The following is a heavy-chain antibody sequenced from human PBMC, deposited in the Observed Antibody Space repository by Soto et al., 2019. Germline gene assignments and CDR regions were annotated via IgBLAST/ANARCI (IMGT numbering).Heavy chain of an antibody. V-gene: IGHV1-18*01. D-gene: IGHD3-22*01. Sequence: GASVKVSCKASGYTFTSYGISWVRQAPGQGLEWMGWISAYNGNANYAQKLQGRVTMTTDTSTSAAYMELSSLRSEDTAVYYCAREPYYYDSSRSPDAFDIWGQGTMVTVSS. J-gene: IGHJ3*02. CDR3: AREPYYYDSSRSPDAFDI. CDR2: ISAYNGNA. CDR1: GYTFTSYG.